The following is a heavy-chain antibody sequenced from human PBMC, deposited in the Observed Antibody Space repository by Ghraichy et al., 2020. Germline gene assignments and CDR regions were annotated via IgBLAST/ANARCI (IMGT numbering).Heavy chain of an antibody. J-gene: IGHJ6*02. D-gene: IGHD3-3*01. Sequence: ASVKVSCKASGYTFTGYYMHWVRQAPGQGLEWMGRINPNSGGTNYAQKFQGRVTMTRDTSISTACMELSRLRSDDTAVYYCAREGLLTIFGVVITSGMDVWGQGTTVTVSS. CDR2: INPNSGGT. CDR1: GYTFTGYY. V-gene: IGHV1-2*06. CDR3: AREGLLTIFGVVITSGMDV.